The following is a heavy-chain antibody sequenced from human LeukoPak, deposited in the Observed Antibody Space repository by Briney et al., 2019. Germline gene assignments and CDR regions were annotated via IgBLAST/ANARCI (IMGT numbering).Heavy chain of an antibody. V-gene: IGHV4-59*01. CDR2: IYYSGST. J-gene: IGHJ6*03. D-gene: IGHD3-16*01. CDR1: GGSISSYY. Sequence: SETLSLTCTVSGGSISSYYWSWIRQPPGKGLEWIGYIYYSGSTNYNPSLTSRVTISVDTSKNQFSLKLSSVTAADTDVYYFVXXXXXXXXYGQNYYYYYYMDVWGKGTTVTVSS. CDR3: VXXXXXXXXYGQNYYYYYYMDV.